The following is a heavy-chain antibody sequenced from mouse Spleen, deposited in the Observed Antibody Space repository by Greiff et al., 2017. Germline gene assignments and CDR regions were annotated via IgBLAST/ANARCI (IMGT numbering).Heavy chain of an antibody. D-gene: IGHD2-2*01. CDR1: GYTFTSYT. CDR2: INPSSGYT. CDR3: ARRVTDYYAMDY. J-gene: IGHJ4*01. V-gene: IGHV1-4*01. Sequence: VKLQESGAELARPGASVKMSCKASGYTFTSYTMHWVKQRPGQGLEWIGYINPSSGYTKYNQKFKDKATLTADKSSSTAYMQLSSLTSEDSAVYYCARRVTDYYAMDYWGQGTSVTVSS.